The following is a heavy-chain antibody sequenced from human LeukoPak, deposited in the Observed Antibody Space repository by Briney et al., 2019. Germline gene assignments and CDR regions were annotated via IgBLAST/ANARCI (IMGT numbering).Heavy chain of an antibody. CDR1: GFTFSSYS. Sequence: GGSLRLSCAGSGFTFSSYSMNWVRQAPGKGLEWVSSITSSGAYIFYADSVKGRFTISRDNAKDSLYLQMNSLGPEDTAVYYCARDPYSGNYGNYYYYYMDVWGKGTTVTISS. J-gene: IGHJ6*03. D-gene: IGHD1-26*01. CDR3: ARDPYSGNYGNYYYYYMDV. CDR2: ITSSGAYI. V-gene: IGHV3-21*01.